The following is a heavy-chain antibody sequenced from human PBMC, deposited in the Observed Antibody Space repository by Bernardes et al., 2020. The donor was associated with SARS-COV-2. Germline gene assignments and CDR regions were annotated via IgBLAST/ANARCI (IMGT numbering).Heavy chain of an antibody. V-gene: IGHV3-74*01. CDR3: ATGGYGDYAPGVDV. CDR1: GFTFSSYR. J-gene: IGHJ6*02. CDR2: INPDGSLT. D-gene: IGHD4-17*01. Sequence: GGSLRPPCAAVGFTFSSYRMHWAPKVPGKGLVWVSRINPDGSLTYYAGSVKGRFTISRDNAKDTVYLQMNNLRVEDTAVYYCATGGYGDYAPGVDVCGQGTTVTVSS.